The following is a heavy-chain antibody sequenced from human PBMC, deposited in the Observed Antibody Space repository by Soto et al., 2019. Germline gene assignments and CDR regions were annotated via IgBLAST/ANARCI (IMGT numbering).Heavy chain of an antibody. CDR3: ASSPTLDFWSGYGPKDV. Sequence: GGSLRLSCAASGFTFSSYSMNWVRQAPGKGLEWVSYISSSSSTIYYADSVKGRFTISRDNAKNSLYLQMNSLRDEDTAVYYCASSPTLDFWSGYGPKDVWGQGTTVTVSS. CDR2: ISSSSSTI. J-gene: IGHJ6*02. CDR1: GFTFSSYS. V-gene: IGHV3-48*02. D-gene: IGHD3-3*01.